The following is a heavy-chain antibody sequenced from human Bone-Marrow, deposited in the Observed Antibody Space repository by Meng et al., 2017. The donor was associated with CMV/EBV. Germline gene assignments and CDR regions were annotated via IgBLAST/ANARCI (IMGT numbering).Heavy chain of an antibody. Sequence: GESLKISCAASGFTVSSNYMSWVRQAPGKGLEWVSVIYSGGSTYYADSVKGRFTISRDNSKNTLYLQMNSLRAEDTAVYYCARDRLYGYGSGSILRYGMDVWAQGTTVTFSS. V-gene: IGHV3-66*02. D-gene: IGHD3-10*01. J-gene: IGHJ6*02. CDR3: ARDRLYGYGSGSILRYGMDV. CDR1: GFTVSSNY. CDR2: IYSGGST.